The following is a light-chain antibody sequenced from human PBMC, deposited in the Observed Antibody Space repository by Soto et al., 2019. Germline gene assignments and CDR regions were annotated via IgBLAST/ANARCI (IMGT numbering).Light chain of an antibody. Sequence: QSALTQPASVSGSPGQSITISCTGTSSDVGGYNYVSWFQQFPGKAPKLIIYEVSKRPSGVPDRFSGSKSGNTASLTVSGLQAEDEADYYCTSYAGSNNLVFAGGTQLTVL. J-gene: IGLJ3*02. CDR3: TSYAGSNNLV. CDR2: EVS. CDR1: SSDVGGYNY. V-gene: IGLV2-8*01.